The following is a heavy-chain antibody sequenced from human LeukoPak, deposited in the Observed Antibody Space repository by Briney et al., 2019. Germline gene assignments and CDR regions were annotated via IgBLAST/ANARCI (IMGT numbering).Heavy chain of an antibody. V-gene: IGHV4-61*02. Sequence: SETLSLTCTVSGGSISSSSYYWSWIRQPAGKGLEWIGRIYSSGSTKYNPSLVGRVTMTVDTSKNQFSLKLSSVTAADTAVYYCAGTQAGIGDFDYWGQGSLVTVSS. D-gene: IGHD2-21*01. J-gene: IGHJ4*02. CDR1: GGSISSSSYY. CDR3: AGTQAGIGDFDY. CDR2: IYSSGST.